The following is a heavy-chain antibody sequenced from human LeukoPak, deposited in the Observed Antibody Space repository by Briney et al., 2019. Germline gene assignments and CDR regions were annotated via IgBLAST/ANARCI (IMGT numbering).Heavy chain of an antibody. J-gene: IGHJ4*02. Sequence: GGSLRLSCAASGFTFSSYAMSWVRQAPGKGLEWVSVISGSGDSTYYADSVKGRFTISRDNSKNTLYLQMNSLRVEDTAVYYCARGREGVGNLDYWGQGTLVTVSS. CDR2: ISGSGDST. CDR1: GFTFSSYA. CDR3: ARGREGVGNLDY. D-gene: IGHD3-3*01. V-gene: IGHV3-23*01.